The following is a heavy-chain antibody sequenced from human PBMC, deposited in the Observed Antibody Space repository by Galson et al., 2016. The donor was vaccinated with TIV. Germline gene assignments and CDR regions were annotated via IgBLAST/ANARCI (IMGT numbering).Heavy chain of an antibody. CDR1: GYTFNTYA. Sequence: SLRLSCAASGYTFNTYAMSWVRQAPGKGLEWVSSISKSGSDKYYADSVRGRFTLSRDNSKNTLFVQMNSLRAEDTAVYYCARDEDSSASFDPWGQGTLVTVAS. J-gene: IGHJ5*02. CDR2: ISKSGSDK. V-gene: IGHV3-23*01. D-gene: IGHD6-19*01. CDR3: ARDEDSSASFDP.